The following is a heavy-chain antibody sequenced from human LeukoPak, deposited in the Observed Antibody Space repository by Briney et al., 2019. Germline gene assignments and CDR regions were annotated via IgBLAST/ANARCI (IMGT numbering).Heavy chain of an antibody. CDR3: ARMARGWDRRLNYYYYMDV. CDR2: INHSGST. J-gene: IGHJ6*03. Sequence: NPSETLSLTCAVYGGSFSGYYWSWIRQPPGKGLEWIGEINHSGSTNYNPSLKSRVTISVDTSKNQFSLKLSSVTAADTAVYYCARMARGWDRRLNYYYYMDVWGKGATVTVSS. CDR1: GGSFSGYY. D-gene: IGHD4-17*01. V-gene: IGHV4-34*01.